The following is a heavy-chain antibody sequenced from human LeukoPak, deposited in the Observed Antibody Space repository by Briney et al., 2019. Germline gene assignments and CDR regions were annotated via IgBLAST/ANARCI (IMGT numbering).Heavy chain of an antibody. D-gene: IGHD6-19*01. CDR3: ARDRAHSSGWYWGYFDY. V-gene: IGHV3-48*03. CDR2: ISSTGGTT. J-gene: IGHJ4*02. Sequence: GGSLRLSCAASGFTFSSYEMNWVRQAPGKGLEWVSSISSTGGTTYYADSVKGRFTISRDNSKNTLYLQMNSLRAEDTAVYYCARDRAHSSGWYWGYFDYWGQGTLVTVSS. CDR1: GFTFSSYE.